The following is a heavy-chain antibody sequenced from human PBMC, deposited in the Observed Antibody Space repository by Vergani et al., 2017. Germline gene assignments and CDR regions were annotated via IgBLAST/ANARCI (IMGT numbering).Heavy chain of an antibody. CDR2: INPNSGGT. Sequence: QVQLVQSGAEVKKPGASVKVSCKASGYTFTGYYMHWVRQAPGQGLEWMGWINPNSGGTNYAQKFQGRVTMTRDTSISTAYMELSRLRSDDTAVYYCARGPAAVARVFNYYYYYYMDVWGKGTTVTVSS. CDR3: ARGPAAVARVFNYYYYYYMDV. CDR1: GYTFTGYY. D-gene: IGHD2-2*01. V-gene: IGHV1-2*02. J-gene: IGHJ6*03.